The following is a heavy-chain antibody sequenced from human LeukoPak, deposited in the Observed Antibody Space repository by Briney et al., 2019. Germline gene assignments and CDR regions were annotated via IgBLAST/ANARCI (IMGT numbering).Heavy chain of an antibody. CDR2: IYPGDSDT. D-gene: IGHD6-19*01. V-gene: IGHV5-51*01. Sequence: GESLKISCKGSGYSFTSYWIGWVRQMPGKGLEWMGIIYPGDSDTRYSPSFQGQVTISADKSISTAYLQWSSLKASDTAMYYCARHRSSSSGWTDLYGYWGQGTLVTVSS. CDR1: GYSFTSYW. CDR3: ARHRSSSSGWTDLYGY. J-gene: IGHJ4*02.